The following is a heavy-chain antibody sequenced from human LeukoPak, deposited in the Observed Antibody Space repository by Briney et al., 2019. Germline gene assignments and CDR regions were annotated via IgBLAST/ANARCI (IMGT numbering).Heavy chain of an antibody. J-gene: IGHJ3*02. CDR2: INWNGGST. D-gene: IGHD4-23*01. Sequence: PGGSLRLSCAASGFTSDDYGMSWVRQAPGKGLEWVSGINWNGGSTGYADSVKGRFTISRDNAKNSLYLQMNSLRAEDTALYYCARVKGDYAGWRAFDIWGQGTMVTVSS. V-gene: IGHV3-20*04. CDR1: GFTSDDYG. CDR3: ARVKGDYAGWRAFDI.